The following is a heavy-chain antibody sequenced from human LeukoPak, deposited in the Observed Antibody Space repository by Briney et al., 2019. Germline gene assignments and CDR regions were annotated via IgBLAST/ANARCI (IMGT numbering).Heavy chain of an antibody. Sequence: PSETLSLTXTVSGGSISSGSYYWSWIRQPAEKGLEWIGRIYTSGSTNYNPSLKSRVTISVDTSKNQFSLKLSSVTAADTAVYYCARYSGSNTDFDYWGQGTLVTVSS. CDR3: ARYSGSNTDFDY. CDR1: GGSISSGSYY. V-gene: IGHV4-61*02. J-gene: IGHJ4*02. D-gene: IGHD1-26*01. CDR2: IYTSGST.